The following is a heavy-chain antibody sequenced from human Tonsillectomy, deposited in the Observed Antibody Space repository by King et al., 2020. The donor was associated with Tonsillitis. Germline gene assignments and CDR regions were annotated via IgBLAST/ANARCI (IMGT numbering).Heavy chain of an antibody. CDR2: VHTSYSIT. Sequence: VQLVESGGGLVQPGGSLRLSCAASGFTFSAYTMNWVRQAPGKGLEWSSFVHTSYSITDYADSVKGRFTISRDNAKNSLYLQMSSLRADDTAVYYCVRDHLWAFDYWGQGTLVTVSS. V-gene: IGHV3-48*04. J-gene: IGHJ4*02. CDR1: GFTFSAYT. CDR3: VRDHLWAFDY. D-gene: IGHD7-27*01.